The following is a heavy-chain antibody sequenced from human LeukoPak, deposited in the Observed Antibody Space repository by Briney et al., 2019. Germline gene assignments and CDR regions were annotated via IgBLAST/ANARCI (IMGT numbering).Heavy chain of an antibody. Sequence: GASVKVSCKASGYTFTSYDINWVRQATGQGLEWMGWMNPNSGNTGYAQKFQGRVTTTRNTSISTAYMELSSLRSEDTAVYYCARMYYYDSSGYYRHFDYWGQGTLVTVSS. CDR1: GYTFTSYD. V-gene: IGHV1-8*01. CDR2: MNPNSGNT. CDR3: ARMYYYDSSGYYRHFDY. D-gene: IGHD3-22*01. J-gene: IGHJ4*02.